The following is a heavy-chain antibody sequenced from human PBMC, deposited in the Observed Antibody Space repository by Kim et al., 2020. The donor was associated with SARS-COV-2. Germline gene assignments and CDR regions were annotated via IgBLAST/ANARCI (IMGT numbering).Heavy chain of an antibody. V-gene: IGHV3-23*01. CDR1: GFTFTGHA. D-gene: IGHD2-21*01. CDR2: IDGSDGTT. CDR3: MKGGWGWIWDH. Sequence: GGSLRLSCTTSGFTFTGHAMSWVRQAPGKGLEWVSSIDGSDGTTYYVDSLRGRFTISRDDSKNTLYLQMSALRGDDTAVYYCMKGGWGWIWDHWGQGTLVTVSS. J-gene: IGHJ4*02.